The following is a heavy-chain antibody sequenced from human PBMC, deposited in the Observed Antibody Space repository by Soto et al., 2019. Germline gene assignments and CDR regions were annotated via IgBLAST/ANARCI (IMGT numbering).Heavy chain of an antibody. D-gene: IGHD7-27*01. J-gene: IGHJ4*02. V-gene: IGHV3-7*01. CDR1: GFTFRNHW. CDR2: INQDGREK. Sequence: PGGSLRLSCAASGFTFRNHWMTWVRQAPGKGLEWVANINQDGREKHYADSVKGRFTISRDNAKNSLYLQMNSLRAEDTAVYYCAREEYQLGIKYFDYWGQGTLVTVSS. CDR3: AREEYQLGIKYFDY.